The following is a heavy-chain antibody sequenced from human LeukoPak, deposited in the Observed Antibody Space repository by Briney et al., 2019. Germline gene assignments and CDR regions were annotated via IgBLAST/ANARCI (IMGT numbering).Heavy chain of an antibody. Sequence: PGGSLRLSCAASGFTFSRYWMSWVRQAPGKGLEWVANIKQDGSEKNYVDSVKGRFTISRDNAKNSLYLQMNSLRAEDTALYYCARSHYYEDYYYYMDVWGKGTTVTASS. J-gene: IGHJ6*03. CDR1: GFTFSRYW. V-gene: IGHV3-7*03. CDR3: ARSHYYEDYYYYMDV. CDR2: IKQDGSEK. D-gene: IGHD3-22*01.